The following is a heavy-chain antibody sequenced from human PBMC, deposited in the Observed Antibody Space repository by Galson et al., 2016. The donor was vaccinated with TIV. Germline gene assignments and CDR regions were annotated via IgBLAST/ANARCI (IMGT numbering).Heavy chain of an antibody. CDR1: GYRFTDYS. J-gene: IGHJ3*01. V-gene: IGHV1-69-2*01. Sequence: VKVSCKVSGYRFTDYSVHWVQQAPGKGLEWMGVIDPVDGQATYAADFQGRVTFSADKSLDQAYLEVTRLSSDDTAMYFCTSFKSVYAFDVWGQGTMVTVSS. CDR2: IDPVDGQA. CDR3: TSFKSVYAFDV.